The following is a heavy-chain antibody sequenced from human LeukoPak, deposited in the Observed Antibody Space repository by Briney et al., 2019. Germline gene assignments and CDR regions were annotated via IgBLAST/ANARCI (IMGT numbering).Heavy chain of an antibody. CDR3: TRDRSSGSYYYERSWFDP. Sequence: PGGSLRLSCAASGFTFSGSAMHWVRRASGKGLEWVGRIRSKVNSYATAYAASVKGRFTISRDDSKNTAYLQMNSLKTEDTAVYYCTRDRSSGSYYYERSWFDPWGQGTLVTVSS. CDR1: GFTFSGSA. V-gene: IGHV3-73*01. CDR2: IRSKVNSYAT. J-gene: IGHJ5*02. D-gene: IGHD3-10*01.